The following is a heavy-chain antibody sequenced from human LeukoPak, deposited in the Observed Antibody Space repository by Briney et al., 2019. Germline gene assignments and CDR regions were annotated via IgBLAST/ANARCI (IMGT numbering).Heavy chain of an antibody. D-gene: IGHD5-24*01. Sequence: GASVKVSCKASGYTLTDHHLIWVRQAPGQGLEWMGRIRPNSDGIRYAQKFQGGVTMTRDTSISTAYMELTSLTSDDTAIYYCARDPVDGYSHYDFWGQGTPVTVSS. CDR3: ARDPVDGYSHYDF. J-gene: IGHJ4*02. CDR1: GYTLTDHH. CDR2: IRPNSDGI. V-gene: IGHV1-2*06.